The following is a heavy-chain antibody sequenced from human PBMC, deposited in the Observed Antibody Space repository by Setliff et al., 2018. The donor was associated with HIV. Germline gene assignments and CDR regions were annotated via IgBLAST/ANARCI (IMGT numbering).Heavy chain of an antibody. J-gene: IGHJ6*03. CDR1: GDPINSHY. Sequence: KSSETLSLTCTVSGDPINSHYWSWIRQPPGEGLEWIGHISYNEYTNYNPSLKSRVTISVDTSKSQFSLKLTSVTAADTAIYYCARRRSSPSGFYSKYYMDVWGKGTTVTVSS. CDR2: ISYNEYT. D-gene: IGHD3-22*01. V-gene: IGHV4-59*08. CDR3: ARRRSSPSGFYSKYYMDV.